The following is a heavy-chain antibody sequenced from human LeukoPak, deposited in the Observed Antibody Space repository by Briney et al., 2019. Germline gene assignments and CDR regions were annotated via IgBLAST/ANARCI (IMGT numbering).Heavy chain of an antibody. CDR1: GFTFSNFA. V-gene: IGHV3-7*01. D-gene: IGHD6-19*01. Sequence: GGSLRLSCAATGFTFSNFAMSWVRQAPGKGLEWVANIKQDGSEKYYVDSVKGRFTISRDNAKNSLYLQMNSLRAEDTAVYYCARDLRALAVADYFDYWGQGTLVTVSS. CDR3: ARDLRALAVADYFDY. J-gene: IGHJ4*02. CDR2: IKQDGSEK.